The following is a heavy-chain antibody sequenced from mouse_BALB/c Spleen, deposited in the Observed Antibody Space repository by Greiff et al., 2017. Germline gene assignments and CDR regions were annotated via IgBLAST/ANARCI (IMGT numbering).Heavy chain of an antibody. CDR3: GSAGDGYY. CDR2: IYPGDGDS. CDR1: GYAFSSDW. Sequence: QVQLQQSGAELVRPGSSVKISCKASGYAFSSDWMNWVKKRPGQGLEWIGQIYPGDGDSNYNGKFKGKATLSADKSYSTAYMQLSSLTSEDSAVYFCGSAGDGYYWGQGTTLTVSS. V-gene: IGHV1-80*01. D-gene: IGHD2-3*01. J-gene: IGHJ2*01.